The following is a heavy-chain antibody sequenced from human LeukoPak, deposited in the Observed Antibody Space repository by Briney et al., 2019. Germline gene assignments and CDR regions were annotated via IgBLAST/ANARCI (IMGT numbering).Heavy chain of an antibody. Sequence: GGSLRLSCAASGFTFSSYGMHWVRQAPGKGLEWVAVISYDGSNKYYADSVKGRFTISRDNSKNTLYLQMNSLRAEDTAVYYCASFISGYCSGGSCYRPPWGQGTLVTVSS. J-gene: IGHJ5*02. D-gene: IGHD2-15*01. CDR2: ISYDGSNK. V-gene: IGHV3-30*03. CDR1: GFTFSSYG. CDR3: ASFISGYCSGGSCYRPP.